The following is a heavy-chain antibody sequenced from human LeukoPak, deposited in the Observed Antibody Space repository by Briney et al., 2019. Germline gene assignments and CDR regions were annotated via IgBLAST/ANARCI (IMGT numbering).Heavy chain of an antibody. CDR3: SRVGINDILTGYSEH. CDR2: ISSSSSYI. J-gene: IGHJ4*02. CDR1: GYTFTSYV. D-gene: IGHD3-9*01. V-gene: IGHV3-21*03. Sequence: GGSLRLSSAASGYTFTSYVISWVRPGPGKGLGWVSSISSSSSYIYYAESVKGRFSISRDNTKNSLYMRKYSLRAEETGVYYTSRVGINDILTGYSEHWGQGTLVSV.